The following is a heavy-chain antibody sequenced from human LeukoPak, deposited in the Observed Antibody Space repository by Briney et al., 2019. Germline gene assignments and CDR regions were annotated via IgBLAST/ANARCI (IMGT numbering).Heavy chain of an antibody. CDR2: IKQDGSEK. CDR3: AAHYYDSSGSYY. V-gene: IGHV3-7*05. D-gene: IGHD3-22*01. Sequence: GGSLRLSCSASGFTVSSNYMSWVRQAPGKGLEWVANIKQDGSEKYYVDSVKGRFTISRDNAKNSLYLQMNSLRAEDTAVYYCAAHYYDSSGSYYWGQGTLVTVSS. CDR1: GFTVSSNY. J-gene: IGHJ4*02.